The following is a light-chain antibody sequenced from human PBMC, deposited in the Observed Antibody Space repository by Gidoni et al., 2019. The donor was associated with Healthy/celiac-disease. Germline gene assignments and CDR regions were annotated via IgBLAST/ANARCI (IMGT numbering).Light chain of an antibody. CDR3: QQSDSTPLT. V-gene: IGKV1-39*01. J-gene: IGKJ4*01. CDR2: AAS. Sequence: DIQMTQSPSSLSASVGVRVTISCRTSQSISSYLNWYQQKPGKAPKLLIYAASSLESGIPSRFSGSGSGTDFTLTISSLQPEDFATYYCQQSDSTPLTFGGGTKVEIK. CDR1: QSISSY.